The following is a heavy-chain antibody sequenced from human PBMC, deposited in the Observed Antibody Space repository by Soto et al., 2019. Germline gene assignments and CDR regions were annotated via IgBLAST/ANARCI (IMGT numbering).Heavy chain of an antibody. J-gene: IGHJ4*02. Sequence: LEWVSLISGSGGSTKYADSVKGRFAISRDSSKNTLYLQMNSLRAEDTAIYYCAKDRYCSSSTCHQAFDYWGQGTL. CDR2: ISGSGGST. V-gene: IGHV3-23*01. D-gene: IGHD2-2*01. CDR3: AKDRYCSSSTCHQAFDY.